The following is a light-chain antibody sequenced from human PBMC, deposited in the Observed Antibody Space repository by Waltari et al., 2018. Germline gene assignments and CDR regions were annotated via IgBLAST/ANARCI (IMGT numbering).Light chain of an antibody. V-gene: IGLV1-47*01. Sequence: SVLTQPPSASGTPGQRVTISCSGSSSNIGSNYVFWYQQVPGTAPKLLIYMNDQRPYGVPDRFSGSKAGPAASLAISVLQSEDEADYYCRAWDTSLSGVLFGGGTKVTVL. CDR2: MND. CDR1: SSNIGSNY. CDR3: RAWDTSLSGVL. J-gene: IGLJ2*01.